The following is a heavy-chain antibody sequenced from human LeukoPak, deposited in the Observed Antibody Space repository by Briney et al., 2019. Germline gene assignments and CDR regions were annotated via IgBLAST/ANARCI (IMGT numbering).Heavy chain of an antibody. CDR1: GLTFSSYS. J-gene: IGHJ4*02. V-gene: IGHV3-48*04. CDR3: ARESGSVTSEVDFDY. Sequence: PRESLSLSCAASGLTFSSYSMNCVRQAAGKGLEWDSYISSSSSTRYYEDSVKGRFTITRDNAKNSLYLQTNSLRAEDTAVYYCARESGSVTSEVDFDYWGQGTLVTVSS. CDR2: ISSSSSTR. D-gene: IGHD4-17*01.